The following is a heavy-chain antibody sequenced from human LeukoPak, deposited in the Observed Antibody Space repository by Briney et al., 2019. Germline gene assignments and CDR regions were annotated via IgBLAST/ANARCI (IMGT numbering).Heavy chain of an antibody. V-gene: IGHV4-31*03. CDR3: ARESSGSGWDTFDY. CDR1: GGSISSGGYY. CDR2: IYHSGST. D-gene: IGHD6-19*01. J-gene: IGHJ4*02. Sequence: PSETLSLTCTVSGGSISSGGYYWSWIRQHPGKGLERIGYIYHSGSTYYNPSLKSRVTISVDTSKNQFSLKLSSVTAADTAVYYCARESSGSGWDTFDYWGQGTLVTVSS.